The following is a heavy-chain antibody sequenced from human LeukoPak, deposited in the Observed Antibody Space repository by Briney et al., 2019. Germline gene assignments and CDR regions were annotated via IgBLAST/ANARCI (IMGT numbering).Heavy chain of an antibody. CDR3: ARARAGTYYPYYFDY. Sequence: GGSLRLSCAASGFTFSSYGMRWVRQAPGKGLEWVSSISDDGRSTYYADSVKGRFTISRDNAKNSLYLQMNSLRAEDTAVYYCARARAGTYYPYYFDYWGQGTLVTVSS. J-gene: IGHJ4*02. CDR1: GFTFSSYG. CDR2: ISDDGRST. V-gene: IGHV3-23*01. D-gene: IGHD1-26*01.